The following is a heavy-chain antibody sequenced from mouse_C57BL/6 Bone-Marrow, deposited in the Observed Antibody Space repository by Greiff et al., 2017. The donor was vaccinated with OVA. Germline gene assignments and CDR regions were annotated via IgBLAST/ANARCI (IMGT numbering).Heavy chain of an antibody. CDR2: ISSGSSTI. J-gene: IGHJ2*01. CDR3: ARCRDDYDGFDY. D-gene: IGHD2-4*01. CDR1: GFTFSDYG. V-gene: IGHV5-17*01. Sequence: EVMLVESGGGLVKPGGSLKLSCAASGFTFSDYGMHWVRQAPEKGLEWVAYISSGSSTIYYADTVKGRFTISRDNAKNTLFLQMTSLRSEDTAMYYCARCRDDYDGFDYWGQGTTLTVSS.